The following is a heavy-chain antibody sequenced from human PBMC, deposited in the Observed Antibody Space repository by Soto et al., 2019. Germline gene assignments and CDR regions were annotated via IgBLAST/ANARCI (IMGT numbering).Heavy chain of an antibody. CDR3: AKGGYCSGGSCPYNWFDP. J-gene: IGHJ5*02. V-gene: IGHV3-23*01. CDR2: ISGSGGST. D-gene: IGHD2-15*01. Sequence: PGGSLRLSCAASGFTFSSYAMSWVRQAPGKGLEWVSAISGSGGSTYYADSVKGRFTISRGNSKNTLYLQMNSLRAEDTAVYYCAKGGYCSGGSCPYNWFDPWGQGTLVTVSS. CDR1: GFTFSSYA.